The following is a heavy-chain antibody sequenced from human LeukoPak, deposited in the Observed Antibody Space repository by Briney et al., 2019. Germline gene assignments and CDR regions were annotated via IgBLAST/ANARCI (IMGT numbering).Heavy chain of an antibody. J-gene: IGHJ4*02. CDR2: IRSKAYGGTP. Sequence: PGRSLRLSCTASGFSFGDYAMSWFSQAPGKRLEWVGFIRSKAYGGTPKYAASVKGRFTISRDDSKNVAYLQMNSLKTEDTAVYYCARESATVTTVDYWGQGTLVTVSS. CDR1: GFSFGDYA. V-gene: IGHV3-49*03. D-gene: IGHD4-17*01. CDR3: ARESATVTTVDY.